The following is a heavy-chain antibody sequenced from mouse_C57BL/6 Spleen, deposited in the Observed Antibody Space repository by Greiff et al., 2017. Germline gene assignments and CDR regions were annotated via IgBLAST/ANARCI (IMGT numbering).Heavy chain of an antibody. J-gene: IGHJ4*01. CDR3: ARWGGNYVYAMDY. CDR1: GFNIKDYY. D-gene: IGHD2-1*01. V-gene: IGHV14-2*01. CDR2: IGLVDGDP. Sequence: EVQLVESGAELVKPGASVKLSCTASGFNIKDYYMHWVKQRTDQGLEWFARIGLVDGDPKYAPKYQGKATITADSSSNTAYLQLSSLTSEDTAVYYCARWGGNYVYAMDYWGQGTSVTVSS.